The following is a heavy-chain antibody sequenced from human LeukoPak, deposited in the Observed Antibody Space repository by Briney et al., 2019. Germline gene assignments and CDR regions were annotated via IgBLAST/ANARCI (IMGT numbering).Heavy chain of an antibody. CDR2: IYYSGST. J-gene: IGHJ3*02. D-gene: IGHD3-22*01. CDR3: ARVPYFVGRITMIERAFDI. CDR1: GGSISSGGYY. Sequence: PSETLSLTCTVSGGSISSGGYYWSWIRQHPGKGLEWIGYIYYSGSTYYNPSLKSRVTISVDTSKNQFSLKLSSVTAADTAVYYCARVPYFVGRITMIERAFDIWGQGTMVTVSS. V-gene: IGHV4-31*03.